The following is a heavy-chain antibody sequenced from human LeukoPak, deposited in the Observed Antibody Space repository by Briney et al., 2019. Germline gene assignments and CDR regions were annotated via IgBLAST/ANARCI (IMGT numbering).Heavy chain of an antibody. CDR1: GYTFTSYD. D-gene: IGHD6-19*01. CDR2: MNPNNGNT. J-gene: IGHJ1*01. Sequence: ASVKVSCKASGYTFTSYDINWVRQATGQGLEWMGWMNPNNGNTDYAQKFQGRVTLTRNTSISTAYMELSSLRSEDAAVYYCTRGGPVAGTHKYFQHWGQGTLVTVSS. V-gene: IGHV1-8*01. CDR3: TRGGPVAGTHKYFQH.